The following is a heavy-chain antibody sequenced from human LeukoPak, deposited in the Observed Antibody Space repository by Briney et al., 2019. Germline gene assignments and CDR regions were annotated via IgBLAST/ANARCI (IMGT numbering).Heavy chain of an antibody. Sequence: GGSLRLSCAASGFTFSSYWMHWVRQAPGKGLVWVSRINGDGSSTSYADSVKGRFTISRDNAKNTLYLQMNSLRAEDTAVYYCASLRAYIAAAGIEYFQHWGQGTLVTVSS. CDR2: INGDGSST. CDR3: ASLRAYIAAAGIEYFQH. CDR1: GFTFSSYW. D-gene: IGHD6-13*01. V-gene: IGHV3-74*01. J-gene: IGHJ1*01.